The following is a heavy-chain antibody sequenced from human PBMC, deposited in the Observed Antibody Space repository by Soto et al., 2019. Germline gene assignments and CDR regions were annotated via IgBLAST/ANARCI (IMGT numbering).Heavy chain of an antibody. Sequence: GGSLRLSCAASGFTFSSYSMHWVRQAPGKGLERVAVISYDGSNKYYADSVKGRFTISRDNSKNTLYLQMNSLRAEDTAVYYCARDQRDYYDSSGYADAFDIWGQGTMVTVSS. D-gene: IGHD3-22*01. CDR2: ISYDGSNK. V-gene: IGHV3-30-3*01. CDR1: GFTFSSYS. CDR3: ARDQRDYYDSSGYADAFDI. J-gene: IGHJ3*02.